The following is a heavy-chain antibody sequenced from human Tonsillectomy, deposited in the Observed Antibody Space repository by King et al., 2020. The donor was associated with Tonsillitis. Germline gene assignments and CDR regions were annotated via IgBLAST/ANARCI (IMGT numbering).Heavy chain of an antibody. V-gene: IGHV3-66*01. CDR1: GFTVSSNY. CDR3: AREGAYCGGDCYSRRIDAFDI. CDR2: IYSGGST. J-gene: IGHJ3*02. Sequence: VQLVESGGGLVQPGGSLRLSCAASGFTVSSNYMSWVRQAPGKGLEWVSVIYSGGSTYYADSVKGRFTISRDNSKNTLYLQMNSLRAEETAVYYCAREGAYCGGDCYSRRIDAFDIWGQGTMVTVSS. D-gene: IGHD2-21*02.